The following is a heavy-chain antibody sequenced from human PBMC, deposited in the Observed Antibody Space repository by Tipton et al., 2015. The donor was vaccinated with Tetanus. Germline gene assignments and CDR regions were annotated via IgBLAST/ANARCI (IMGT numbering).Heavy chain of an antibody. CDR3: ARTPDYYYGMDV. J-gene: IGHJ6*02. Sequence: TLSLTCTVSGGSINDKKYYWGWIRQPPGKGLEWIGEIYYSGTTNYNPSLKSRVTISTDKSKNQVSLRLNSVTAADTAVYFCARTPDYYYGMDVWGQGTTVTVSS. CDR1: GGSINDKKYY. V-gene: IGHV4-61*05. CDR2: IYYSGTT.